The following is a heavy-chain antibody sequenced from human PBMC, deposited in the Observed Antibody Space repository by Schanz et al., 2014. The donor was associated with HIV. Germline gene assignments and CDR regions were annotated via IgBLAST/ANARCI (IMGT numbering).Heavy chain of an antibody. Sequence: QVQLVESGAEVEKPGSSVKVSCKASGGTFSSYAISWVRQAPGQGLEWVGGVIPIFCTAKYAQKFQGRVTITADESTSTAYMELSSLKFEDTAFYYCASVRGASFTGYFDPWGQGTLVTVSS. V-gene: IGHV1-69*12. CDR3: ASVRGASFTGYFDP. CDR1: GGTFSSYA. D-gene: IGHD1-26*01. CDR2: VIPIFCTA. J-gene: IGHJ5*02.